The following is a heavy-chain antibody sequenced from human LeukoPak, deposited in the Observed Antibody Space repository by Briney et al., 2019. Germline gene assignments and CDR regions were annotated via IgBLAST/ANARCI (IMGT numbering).Heavy chain of an antibody. CDR2: IYTSGST. D-gene: IGHD5-18*01. V-gene: IGHV4-4*07. CDR1: GGSISSYY. Sequence: PSDTLSLTCTVSGGSISSYYWSWIRPPAGKGLDWIGRIYTSGSTNYNPSLTSRATMSVDTSKNQFSLKLSSVTAAGTPGHYCAGTDTAMGSFDYWGQGTLVSVSS. CDR3: AGTDTAMGSFDY. J-gene: IGHJ4*02.